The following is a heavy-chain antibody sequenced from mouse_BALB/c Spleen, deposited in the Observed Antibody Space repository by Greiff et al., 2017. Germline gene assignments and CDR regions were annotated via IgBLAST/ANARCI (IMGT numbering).Heavy chain of an antibody. CDR3: ARSPPFDV. V-gene: IGHV1-54*01. CDR1: GYAFTNYL. J-gene: IGHJ1*01. Sequence: VQRVESGAELVRPGTSVKVSCKASGYAFTNYLIEWVKQRPGQGLEWIGVINPGSGGTNYNEKFKGKATLTADKSSSTAYMQLSSLTSDDSAVYFCARSPPFDVWGAGTTVTVSS. CDR2: INPGSGGT.